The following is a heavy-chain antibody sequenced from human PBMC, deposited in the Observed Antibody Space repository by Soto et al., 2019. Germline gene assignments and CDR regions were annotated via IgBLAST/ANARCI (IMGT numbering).Heavy chain of an antibody. V-gene: IGHV1-18*01. CDR2: VTAYNDNV. J-gene: IGHJ4*02. CDR1: GYKFTSYG. CDR3: ARYDFWSGYSQDH. Sequence: QIQLVQSGAEVKKPGASVKVSCKVSGYKFTSYGINWVRQAPGQGLEWMGWVTAYNDNVKYAEKFLGRVTMTADTATTTAYMELRDLRPDDTAVFYCARYDFWSGYSQDHGGQGTLVTVAS. D-gene: IGHD3-3*01.